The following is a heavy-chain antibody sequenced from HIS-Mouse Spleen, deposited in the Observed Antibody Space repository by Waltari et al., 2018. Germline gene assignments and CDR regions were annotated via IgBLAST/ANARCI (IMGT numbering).Heavy chain of an antibody. V-gene: IGHV1-8*01. CDR2: MNPNTGNT. J-gene: IGHJ4*02. Sequence: QVQLVQSGAEVKKPGASVKVSCKASGYTFTSYDINWVRQATGQGLEGMGWMNPNTGNTGYAQKFQGRVTMTRNTSISTAYMELSSLRSEDSAVYYCARGHDYSNYFDYWGQGTLVTVSS. CDR1: GYTFTSYD. CDR3: ARGHDYSNYFDY. D-gene: IGHD4-4*01.